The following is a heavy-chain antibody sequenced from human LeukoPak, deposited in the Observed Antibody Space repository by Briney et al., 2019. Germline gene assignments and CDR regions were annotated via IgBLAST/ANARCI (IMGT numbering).Heavy chain of an antibody. CDR2: ISGSGGST. V-gene: IGHV3-23*01. Sequence: GGSLRLSCAASGFTFSSYAMSWVRQAPGKGLEWVSAISGSGGSTYYADSVKGRFTTSRDNSKNTLYLQMNSLRAEDTAVYYCAKRPSYWCSSTSCYPFDPWGQGTLVTVSS. CDR1: GFTFSSYA. D-gene: IGHD2-2*01. CDR3: AKRPSYWCSSTSCYPFDP. J-gene: IGHJ5*02.